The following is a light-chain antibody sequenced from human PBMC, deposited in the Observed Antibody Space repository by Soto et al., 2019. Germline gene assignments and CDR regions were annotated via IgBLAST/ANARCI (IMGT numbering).Light chain of an antibody. J-gene: IGKJ1*01. CDR2: GAS. Sequence: EIVMTQSPATLSVSPGERATLSCRASQSISTNLAWYQQKPGQTPRLLIYGASTRATGIPARFRGSGSGTEFTLTISSLQSEDFAVYYCQHYNNWHPWTFVQGTKVEIK. V-gene: IGKV3-15*01. CDR1: QSISTN. CDR3: QHYNNWHPWT.